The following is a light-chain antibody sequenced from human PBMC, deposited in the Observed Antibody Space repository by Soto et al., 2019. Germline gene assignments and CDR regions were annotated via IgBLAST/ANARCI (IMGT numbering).Light chain of an antibody. CDR3: QQCGSLPVT. J-gene: IGKJ1*01. V-gene: IGKV3-20*01. CDR2: DTS. Sequence: ETVLTQSPGTLSLSPGERATLSCRASQTVNGNSLGWYQQKPGQAPRLLIYDTSSRATGIPDRFSGSGSGTDFTLTISRLEPEDFAVYYCQQCGSLPVTFGQGTRVDIK. CDR1: QTVNGNS.